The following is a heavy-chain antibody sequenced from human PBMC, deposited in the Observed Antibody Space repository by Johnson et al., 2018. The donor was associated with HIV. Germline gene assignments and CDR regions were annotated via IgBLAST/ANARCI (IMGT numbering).Heavy chain of an antibody. D-gene: IGHD3-22*01. Sequence: VDSVKGRFTISSDNAKNSLFLQMNSLRAEDTAVYYCARNYYDSSDAFDIWGQGTMVTVSS. J-gene: IGHJ3*02. V-gene: IGHV3-7*04. CDR3: ARNYYDSSDAFDI.